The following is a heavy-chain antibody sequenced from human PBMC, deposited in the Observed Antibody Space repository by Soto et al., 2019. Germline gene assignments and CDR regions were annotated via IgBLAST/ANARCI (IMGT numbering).Heavy chain of an antibody. D-gene: IGHD5-12*01. CDR1: GGTFGSNG. V-gene: IGHV1-69*01. J-gene: IGHJ6*02. Sequence: QVQLVQSGAEVKKPGSSVKVSCKASGGTFGSNGITWERQAPGQGIEWMGGIIPIFGTTNYAQKFQGRVTITADESTSTAYMELSSLSSEDTAVYYCARGTAYSRSALHYKYSYGMDVWGQGTTVNVSS. CDR2: IIPIFGTT. CDR3: ARGTAYSRSALHYKYSYGMDV.